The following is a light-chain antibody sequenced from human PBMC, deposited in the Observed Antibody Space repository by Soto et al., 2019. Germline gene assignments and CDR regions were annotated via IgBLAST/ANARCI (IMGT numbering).Light chain of an antibody. CDR3: QQSYSTSGT. CDR1: QSISSY. J-gene: IGKJ3*01. V-gene: IGKV1-39*01. CDR2: AAS. Sequence: DIQMTQSPSSLSASVGDRVTITCRASQSISSYLNWYQQKPGKAPKLLIYAASSLQSGVPSRFSGSGSATYFTLTISSLQPEDFATYYCQQSYSTSGTFGPGTKVDIK.